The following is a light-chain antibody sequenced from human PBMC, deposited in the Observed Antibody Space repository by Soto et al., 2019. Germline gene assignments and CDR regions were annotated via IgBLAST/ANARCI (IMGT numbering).Light chain of an antibody. Sequence: EVVLTQSPGTLSLSPGERATLSCRASQSVSSSYLAWYQQKPGQAPRLLIYGASSRATGIPDRFSGSGSGTDFTLTISRLEPEDFAVYYCQQYGSFPWTFGQGTKVAIK. J-gene: IGKJ1*01. V-gene: IGKV3-20*01. CDR1: QSVSSSY. CDR3: QQYGSFPWT. CDR2: GAS.